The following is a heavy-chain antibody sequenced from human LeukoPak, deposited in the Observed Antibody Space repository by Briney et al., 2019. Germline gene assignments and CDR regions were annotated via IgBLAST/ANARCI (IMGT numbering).Heavy chain of an antibody. Sequence: PGGSLRLSCTASGFVFNTYWMHWIRQAPGKGLVWVAFISADGTATNYADSVKGRFAISRDAAKNTLFLQINSLRAEDTAVYFCAAAGRGSLDYWGQGTLVTVSS. CDR1: GFVFNTYW. J-gene: IGHJ4*02. CDR2: ISADGTAT. CDR3: AAAGRGSLDY. D-gene: IGHD3-16*01. V-gene: IGHV3-74*01.